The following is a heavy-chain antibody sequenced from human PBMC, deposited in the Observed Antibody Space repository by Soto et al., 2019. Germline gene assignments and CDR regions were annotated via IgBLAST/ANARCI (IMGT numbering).Heavy chain of an antibody. CDR3: ARDASGTTSFLVS. V-gene: IGHV3-33*01. Sequence: GGSLRLSCEASGFMFGTSGMHWVRQAPGKGLEWVSGIWLDGSERHYADSVKGRFTISRDNAKNTVFLQMNSLRVEDTAVYFCARDASGTTSFLVSSGQGTLVTVSS. J-gene: IGHJ5*01. CDR2: IWLDGSER. D-gene: IGHD1-1*01. CDR1: GFMFGTSG.